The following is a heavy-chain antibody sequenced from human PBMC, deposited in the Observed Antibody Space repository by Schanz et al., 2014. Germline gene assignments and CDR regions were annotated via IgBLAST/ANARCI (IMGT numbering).Heavy chain of an antibody. CDR1: GFPFRSYV. CDR3: ARGGYSYGSGYYAMDV. V-gene: IGHV3-30*04. Sequence: QLQLVESGGGVVQPGRSLRLSCAASGFPFRSYVMHWVRQAPGKGLEWVAFISYDGNNQYYADSVKGRFTISRDNSKNTLYLQMNSLGVEDMAVYYCARGGYSYGSGYYAMDVWGQGTAVTVSS. J-gene: IGHJ6*02. D-gene: IGHD5-18*01. CDR2: ISYDGNNQ.